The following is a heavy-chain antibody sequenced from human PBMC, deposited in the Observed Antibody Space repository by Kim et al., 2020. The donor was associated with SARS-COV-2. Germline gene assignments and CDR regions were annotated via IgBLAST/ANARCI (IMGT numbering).Heavy chain of an antibody. D-gene: IGHD4-17*01. J-gene: IGHJ4*02. V-gene: IGHV1-69*04. CDR3: ARDTRVDDYGDYYFDY. Sequence: KFQGRVTITADKSTSTAYMELSSLRSEDTTVYYCARDTRVDDYGDYYFDYWGQGTLVTVSS.